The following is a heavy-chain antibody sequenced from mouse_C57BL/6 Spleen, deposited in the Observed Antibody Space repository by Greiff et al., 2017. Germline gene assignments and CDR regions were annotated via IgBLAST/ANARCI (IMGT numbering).Heavy chain of an antibody. J-gene: IGHJ1*03. D-gene: IGHD1-1*01. V-gene: IGHV1-22*01. Sequence: EVQLQESGPELVKPGASVKMSCKASGYTFTDYNMHWVKQSHGKSLEWIGYINPNNGGTSYNQKFKGKATLTVNKSSSTAYMELRSLTSEDSAVYYCANYYGSGDWYFDVWGTGTTVTVSS. CDR3: ANYYGSGDWYFDV. CDR2: INPNNGGT. CDR1: GYTFTDYN.